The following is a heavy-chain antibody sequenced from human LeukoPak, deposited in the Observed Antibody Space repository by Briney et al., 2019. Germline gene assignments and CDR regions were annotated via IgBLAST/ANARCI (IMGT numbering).Heavy chain of an antibody. CDR2: INHSGNT. CDR1: GGSFSGYY. J-gene: IGHJ4*02. Sequence: SETLSLTCAVYGGSFSGYYWSWIRQPPGKGLEWIGEINHSGNTNYNPSLKSRVTISVDTSKNQFSLKLSSVTAADTAVYYCARLPGYSYGNFDYWGQGTLVTVSS. CDR3: ARLPGYSYGNFDY. V-gene: IGHV4-34*01. D-gene: IGHD5-18*01.